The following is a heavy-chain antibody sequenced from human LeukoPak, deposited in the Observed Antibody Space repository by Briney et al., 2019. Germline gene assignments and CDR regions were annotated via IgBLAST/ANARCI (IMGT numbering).Heavy chain of an antibody. Sequence: GGSLRLSCAASGFTFSGYGMHWVRQAPGKGLEWVAAISYDGSKEYYADSVKGRFTTSRDSSKNTLYLQMNSLRAEDTAVYYCAKDLRAIYDVLTGYLDAFDLWGQGTMVTVSS. CDR2: ISYDGSKE. V-gene: IGHV3-30*18. CDR3: AKDLRAIYDVLTGYLDAFDL. J-gene: IGHJ3*01. D-gene: IGHD3-9*01. CDR1: GFTFSGYG.